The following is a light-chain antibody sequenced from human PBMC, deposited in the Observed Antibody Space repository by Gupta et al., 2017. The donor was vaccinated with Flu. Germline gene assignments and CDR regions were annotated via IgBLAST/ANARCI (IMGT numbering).Light chain of an antibody. J-gene: IGLJ3*02. CDR2: AYN. V-gene: IGLV3-19*01. CDR1: SLRNSY. CDR3: YCRANTDSQHWV. Sequence: SPELPHDPAVSVALGQTVRITCQGASLRNSYASWYQQKPGPDPVLVIFAYNIRTSAIPDRFSFSSSGTNDSSTLTGAEAEDEADDDYYCRANTDSQHWVFGGGTKMTVL.